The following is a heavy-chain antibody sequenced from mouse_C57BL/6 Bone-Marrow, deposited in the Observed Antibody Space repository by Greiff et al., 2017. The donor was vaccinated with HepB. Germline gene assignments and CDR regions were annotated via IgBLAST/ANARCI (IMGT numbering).Heavy chain of an antibody. CDR2: IRSKSNNYAT. V-gene: IGHV10-1*01. Sequence: EVQLVESGGGLVQPKGSLKLSCAASGFSFNTYAMNWVRQAPGKGLEWVARIRSKSNNYATYYADSVKDRFTISRDDSESMLYLKMNNLKTEDTAMYYCVRHSTTVDYAMDYWGQGTSVTVSS. D-gene: IGHD1-1*01. J-gene: IGHJ4*01. CDR1: GFSFNTYA. CDR3: VRHSTTVDYAMDY.